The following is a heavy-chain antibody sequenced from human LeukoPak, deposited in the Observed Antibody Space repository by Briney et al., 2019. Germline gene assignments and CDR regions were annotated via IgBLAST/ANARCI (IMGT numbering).Heavy chain of an antibody. V-gene: IGHV3-7*01. CDR1: GFTFSNYW. J-gene: IGHJ4*02. CDR3: ARMNYVSSGWGAPFDY. CDR2: IKHDGREK. Sequence: GGSLRLSCVASGFTFSNYWMSWVRQAPGKGLEWVANIKHDGREKYYVDSVKGRFTISRDNAKNSLYLQMNSLRAEDTAVYYCARMNYVSSGWGAPFDYWGQGTLVTVSS. D-gene: IGHD1-7*01.